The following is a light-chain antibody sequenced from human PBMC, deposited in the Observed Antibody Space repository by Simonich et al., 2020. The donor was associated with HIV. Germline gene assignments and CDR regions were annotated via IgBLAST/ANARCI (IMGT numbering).Light chain of an antibody. J-gene: IGLJ3*02. Sequence: QSALTQPASVSGAPGQSITISCTATSSDVGNFNLVSWNQQHPGKSPKLIIFEGSTRPSGVSNRFSGSKSGNTASLTISGLQAEDEADYYCSSYTSTNTWVFGGGTKLTVL. V-gene: IGLV2-14*02. CDR2: EGS. CDR1: SSDVGNFNL. CDR3: SSYTSTNTWV.